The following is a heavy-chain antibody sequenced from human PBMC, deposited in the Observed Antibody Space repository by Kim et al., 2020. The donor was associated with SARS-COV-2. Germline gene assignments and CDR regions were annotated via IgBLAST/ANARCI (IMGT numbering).Heavy chain of an antibody. CDR3: ARGTMVRGVNMKTFDS. CDR1: GGSISSYY. CDR2: IYYSGST. V-gene: IGHV4-59*01. Sequence: SETLSLTCSVSGGSISSYYWSWIRQPPGKGLEWIGCIYYSGSTYYNPSLKSRVTISVDTSKNQFSLKLSSVTAADTAVYYCARGTMVRGVNMKTFDSWGQGTLVTVSS. D-gene: IGHD3-10*01. J-gene: IGHJ4*02.